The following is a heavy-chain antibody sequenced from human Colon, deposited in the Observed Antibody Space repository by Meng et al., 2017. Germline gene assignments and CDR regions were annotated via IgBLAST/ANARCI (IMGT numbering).Heavy chain of an antibody. Sequence: QVQLREAGPGLVEPSETLSLTCSVSGYSISTAYYWGWIRQTPGKGLEWIASIDRSGTTYYNPSLESRVTISVDTSKNHFSLRLNSVTAADTAVYFCARTIYSSSVDYWGQGTLVTGSS. CDR3: ARTIYSSSVDY. D-gene: IGHD3-22*01. V-gene: IGHV4-38-2*01. CDR2: IDRSGTT. CDR1: GYSISTAYY. J-gene: IGHJ4*02.